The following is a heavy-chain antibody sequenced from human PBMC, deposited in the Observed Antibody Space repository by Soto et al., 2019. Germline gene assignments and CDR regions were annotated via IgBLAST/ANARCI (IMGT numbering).Heavy chain of an antibody. CDR1: GFTFSSYG. Sequence: QVQLVESGGGVVQPGRSLRLSCAASGFTFSSYGMHWVRQAPGKGLEWVAVISYDGSNKYYADSVKGRFTISRDNSKNTLYLQMNSLRAEDTAVYYCAKDRDAEYSSGEFVFDIWGQGTMVTVSS. D-gene: IGHD6-19*01. V-gene: IGHV3-30*18. CDR3: AKDRDAEYSSGEFVFDI. CDR2: ISYDGSNK. J-gene: IGHJ3*02.